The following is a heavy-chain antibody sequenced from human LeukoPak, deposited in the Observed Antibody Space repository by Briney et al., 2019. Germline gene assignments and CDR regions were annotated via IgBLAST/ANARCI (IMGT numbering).Heavy chain of an antibody. CDR2: IYPGDSDT. V-gene: IGHV5-51*01. CDR3: ARYGRGSGSYYNGGAFDI. Sequence: GESLKISCKGSGYSFTSYWIGWVRQMPGKGLEWMGIIYPGDSDTRYSPSFQGQVTISADKSIGTAYLQWSSLKASDTAMYYCARYGRGSGSYYNGGAFDIWGQGTMVTVSS. D-gene: IGHD3-10*01. J-gene: IGHJ3*02. CDR1: GYSFTSYW.